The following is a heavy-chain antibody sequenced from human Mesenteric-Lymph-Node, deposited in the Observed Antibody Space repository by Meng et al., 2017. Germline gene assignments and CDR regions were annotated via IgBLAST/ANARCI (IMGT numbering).Heavy chain of an antibody. Sequence: HVQLVQSGAEVKNPGASVKVSRKTSGYSFTTYGIHWVSQAPGQSLEGMGWVNAASGNTRYSQKFQDRVTINRDTSASSAYMEVSSLRSEDTAVYYCAKSSLHAGTLYFDSWGQGTLVTVSS. CDR1: GYSFTTYG. CDR2: VNAASGNT. CDR3: AKSSLHAGTLYFDS. D-gene: IGHD2-21*02. V-gene: IGHV1-3*01. J-gene: IGHJ4*02.